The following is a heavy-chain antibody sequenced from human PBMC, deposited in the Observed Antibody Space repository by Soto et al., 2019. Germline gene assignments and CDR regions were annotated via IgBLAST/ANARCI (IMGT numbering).Heavy chain of an antibody. D-gene: IGHD2-2*02. J-gene: IGHJ4*02. CDR1: GYTLTELS. Sequence: ASVKVSCKVSGYTLTELSMHWVRQAPGKGLEWMGGFDPEDGETIYAQKFQGRVTMTEDTSTDTAYMELSSLRSEDTAVYHCASRYCSSTSCYIYFDYWGQGTLVTVSS. CDR2: FDPEDGET. V-gene: IGHV1-24*01. CDR3: ASRYCSSTSCYIYFDY.